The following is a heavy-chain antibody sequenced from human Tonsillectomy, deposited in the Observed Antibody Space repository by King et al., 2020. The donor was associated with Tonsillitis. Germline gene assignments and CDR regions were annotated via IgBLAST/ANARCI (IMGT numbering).Heavy chain of an antibody. CDR1: GGSFSGYY. Sequence: VQLQQWGAGLLKPSETLSLTCAVYGGSFSGYYWSWIRQPPVKGMEGIVEINHRVRPHYNPSLKSRVTISVDTSKNKFSLKLSSVTAADTAVYYCARGRRNWDYVRTFDYWGQGTLVTVSS. CDR3: ARGRRNWDYVRTFDY. CDR2: INHRVRP. D-gene: IGHD1-7*01. J-gene: IGHJ4*02. V-gene: IGHV4-34*01.